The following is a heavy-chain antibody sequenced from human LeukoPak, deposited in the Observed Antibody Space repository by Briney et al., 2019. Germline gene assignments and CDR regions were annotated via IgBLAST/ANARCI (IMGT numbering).Heavy chain of an antibody. V-gene: IGHV1-46*01. D-gene: IGHD6-19*01. CDR1: GYTFTSYY. CDR3: ARDRVGSGWYFGSQNWFDP. Sequence: ASVKVSCKASGYTFTSYYMHWVRQAPGQGLEWMGIINPSGGSTSYAQKFQGRVTMTRDTSTSTVYMELSSLRSEDTAVYYCARDRVGSGWYFGSQNWFDPWGQGTLVTVSS. J-gene: IGHJ5*02. CDR2: INPSGGST.